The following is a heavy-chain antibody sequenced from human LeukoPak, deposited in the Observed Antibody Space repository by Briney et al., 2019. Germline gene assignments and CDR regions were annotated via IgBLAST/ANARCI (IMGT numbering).Heavy chain of an antibody. CDR2: IYTSGST. CDR1: GGSISSYY. D-gene: IGHD5-18*01. Sequence: SETLSLTCTVSGGSISSYYWSWIRQPAGKGLEWIGRIYTSGSTNYNPSLKSRVTMSVDTPKNQFSLKLSSVTAADTAVYYCAREGTAMVPIDYWGQGTLVTVSS. J-gene: IGHJ4*02. V-gene: IGHV4-4*07. CDR3: AREGTAMVPIDY.